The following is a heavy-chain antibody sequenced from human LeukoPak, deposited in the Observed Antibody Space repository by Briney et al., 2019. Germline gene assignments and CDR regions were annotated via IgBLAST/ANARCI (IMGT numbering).Heavy chain of an antibody. CDR1: GYTIISYA. CDR2: INAGNGNT. Sequence: ASVKVSCKASGYTIISYAMHWVRQAPGQRLEWMGWINAGNGNTKYSQKFQGRVTITRDTSASTAYMELSSLRSEDTAVYYCARTPGDENGMDVWGQGTTVIVSS. J-gene: IGHJ6*02. D-gene: IGHD3-10*01. V-gene: IGHV1-3*01. CDR3: ARTPGDENGMDV.